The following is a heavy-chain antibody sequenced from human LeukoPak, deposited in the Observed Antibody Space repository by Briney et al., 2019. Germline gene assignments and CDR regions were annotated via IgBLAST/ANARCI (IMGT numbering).Heavy chain of an antibody. CDR3: AREICRYCSSTSTS. CDR2: INHSGST. J-gene: IGHJ5*02. Sequence: SETLSLTCAVYGVSFSGYYWSWIRQPPGKGLEWIGEINHSGSTNYNPSLKSRVTISGDTSKNQFSLKLSSVTAADTAVYYCAREICRYCSSTSTSWGQGTLVTVSS. CDR1: GVSFSGYY. D-gene: IGHD2-2*01. V-gene: IGHV4-34*01.